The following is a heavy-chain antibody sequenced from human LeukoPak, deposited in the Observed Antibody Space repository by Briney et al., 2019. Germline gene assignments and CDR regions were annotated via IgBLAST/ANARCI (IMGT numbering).Heavy chain of an antibody. CDR2: IWYDGSNK. CDR1: GFTFSSYG. CDR3: AREDRSYSFGY. J-gene: IGHJ4*02. Sequence: GRSLRLSCAASGFTFSSYGMHWVRQAPGKGLEWVAVIWYDGSNKYYADSVKGRFTISRDNSKNTLYLQMNSLRAEDTAVYYCAREDRSYSFGYWGQGTLVTVSS. V-gene: IGHV3-33*01. D-gene: IGHD1-14*01.